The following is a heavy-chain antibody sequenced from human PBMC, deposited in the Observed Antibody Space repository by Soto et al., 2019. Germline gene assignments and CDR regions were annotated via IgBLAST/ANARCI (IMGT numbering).Heavy chain of an antibody. V-gene: IGHV1-18*01. D-gene: IGHD4-17*01. J-gene: IGHJ4*02. Sequence: QVQLVQSGAEVKKPGASVKVSCKASGYTFTSYGISWVRQAPGQGLEWMGWISAYNGNTNYAQNLQVRVTITADTSTRTAHMELRSQRSDDTAVYYCSREVTTVLDYWGQGTLVTVS. CDR2: ISAYNGNT. CDR1: GYTFTSYG. CDR3: SREVTTVLDY.